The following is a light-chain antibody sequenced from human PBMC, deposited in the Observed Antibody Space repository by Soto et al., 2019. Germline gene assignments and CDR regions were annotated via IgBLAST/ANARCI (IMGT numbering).Light chain of an antibody. CDR3: QQSYSTPWT. J-gene: IGKJ1*01. CDR1: QSVTSSY. CDR2: GAS. V-gene: IGKV3-20*01. Sequence: EIVLTQSPGTLSLSPGERATLSCRASQSVTSSYLAWYQQKPGQAPRLLIYGASSRATGIPDRFSGSGSGTDFTLTISRLEPEDFATYYCQQSYSTPWTFGQGTKVDI.